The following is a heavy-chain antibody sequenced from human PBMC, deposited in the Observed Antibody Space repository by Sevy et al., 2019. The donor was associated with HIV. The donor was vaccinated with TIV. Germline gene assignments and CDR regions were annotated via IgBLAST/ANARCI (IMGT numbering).Heavy chain of an antibody. Sequence: SETLSLTCTVSGGSINTGGYYWSWIRQHPGKGLEWIGYIYRSGSAFYNPSLESRVTISGDTSKNQFSLKLSPVTAADRAVYYCATHPNYYDSTGFPHGLNIWGQGTMVTVSS. V-gene: IGHV4-31*03. J-gene: IGHJ3*02. CDR2: IYRSGSA. CDR3: ATHPNYYDSTGFPHGLNI. D-gene: IGHD3-22*01. CDR1: GGSINTGGYY.